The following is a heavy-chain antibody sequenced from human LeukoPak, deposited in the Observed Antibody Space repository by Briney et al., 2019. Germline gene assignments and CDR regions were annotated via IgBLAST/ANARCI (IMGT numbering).Heavy chain of an antibody. J-gene: IGHJ6*03. Sequence: GASVKVSCKASGGTFSSYAISWVRQAPGQGLEWMGGIIPIFGTANYAQKFQGRVTITADKSTSTAYMELSSLRSEDTAVYYCARGGFKQQLEAYYYYYYMDVWGKGTTVTVSS. CDR3: ARGGFKQQLEAYYYYYYMDV. V-gene: IGHV1-69*06. CDR2: IIPIFGTA. D-gene: IGHD6-13*01. CDR1: GGTFSSYA.